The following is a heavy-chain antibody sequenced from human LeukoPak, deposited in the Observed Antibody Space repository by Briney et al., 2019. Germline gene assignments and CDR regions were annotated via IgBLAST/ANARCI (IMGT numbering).Heavy chain of an antibody. Sequence: PGGSLRLFCTASGFTFSSYWMNWVRQAPGKGLEWVGVIGHDGKYLKYVDSVRGRFTMSRDNSRNTLDLQMNGLRLEDTALYYCARDFGVGRYFDYCGQGTLVTVSS. CDR3: ARDFGVGRYFDY. D-gene: IGHD3-10*01. CDR2: IGHDGKYL. CDR1: GFTFSSYW. J-gene: IGHJ4*02. V-gene: IGHV3-33*08.